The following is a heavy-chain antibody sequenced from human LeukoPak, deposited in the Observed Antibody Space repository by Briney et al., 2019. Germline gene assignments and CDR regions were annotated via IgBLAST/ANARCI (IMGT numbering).Heavy chain of an antibody. V-gene: IGHV1-69*05. CDR3: ASYYGDYYLLDY. Sequence: SVKVSCKASGGTFSSYAISWVRQAPGQGLEWMGRIIPIFGTANYAQKFQGRVTITTDESTSTAYMELSSLRSEDTAVYYCASYYGDYYLLDYWGQGTLVPVSS. J-gene: IGHJ4*02. CDR2: IIPIFGTA. CDR1: GGTFSSYA. D-gene: IGHD4-17*01.